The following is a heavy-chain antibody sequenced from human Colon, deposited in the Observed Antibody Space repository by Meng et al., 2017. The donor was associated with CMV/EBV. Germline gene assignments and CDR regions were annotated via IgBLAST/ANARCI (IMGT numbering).Heavy chain of an antibody. Sequence: QVQLQPWGAGLLHPSETLSLTCAVDGGSFSGYYWTWIRQPPGKGLEWIGEIHHFGSSNYNPSLKSRVTISVDTSKKQFSLKVDSVTAADTAVYYCARGRTYQYGLDVWGQGTTVTVSS. D-gene: IGHD2-2*01. CDR3: ARGRTYQYGLDV. V-gene: IGHV4-34*01. J-gene: IGHJ6*02. CDR2: IHHFGSS. CDR1: GGSFSGYY.